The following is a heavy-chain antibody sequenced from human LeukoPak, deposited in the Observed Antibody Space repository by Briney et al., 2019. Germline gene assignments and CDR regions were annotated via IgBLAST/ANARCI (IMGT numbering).Heavy chain of an antibody. J-gene: IGHJ4*02. V-gene: IGHV3-21*01. CDR2: ISSRGRYV. CDR3: TTDVRDEYSSGWYPIGH. CDR1: GFTFIDYS. Sequence: GGSLRLSCAASGFTFIDYSMNWVRQAPGKGLEWVSSISSRGRYVYYADSVKGRFTISRDNAKNSVYLQMNSLRAEDTAVYYCTTDVRDEYSSGWYPIGHWGQGTLVTVSS. D-gene: IGHD6-19*01.